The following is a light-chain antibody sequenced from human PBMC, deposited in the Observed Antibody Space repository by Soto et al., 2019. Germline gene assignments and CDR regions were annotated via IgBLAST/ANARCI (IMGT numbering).Light chain of an antibody. V-gene: IGKV3-20*01. J-gene: IGKJ5*01. CDR2: GAS. CDR1: QSVSSSY. Sequence: PGTQYMSPGETGTDSCRTSQSVSSSYLAWYQQKPGQAPRLLIYGASSRATCIPDRFSGSGSGTDFTLTISRLEPEDFAVYYCQQHGSSPITFGQGTRLEIK. CDR3: QQHGSSPIT.